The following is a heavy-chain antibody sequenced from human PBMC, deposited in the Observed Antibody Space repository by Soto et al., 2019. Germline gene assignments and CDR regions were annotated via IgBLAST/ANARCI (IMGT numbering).Heavy chain of an antibody. CDR2: ISGGGGNT. J-gene: IGHJ4*02. CDR1: GFAFSDYS. Sequence: DVQLLESGGGVVQSGGSLRLSCSASGFAFSDYSMHWVRQAPGKGPEWVSAISGGGGNTYYAGSVNGRFTISRDNSRNTLYPQMHSLKDDDTALYYCAKETYGSGWTLDSWGQGNRATVSS. D-gene: IGHD6-19*01. CDR3: AKETYGSGWTLDS. V-gene: IGHV3-23*01.